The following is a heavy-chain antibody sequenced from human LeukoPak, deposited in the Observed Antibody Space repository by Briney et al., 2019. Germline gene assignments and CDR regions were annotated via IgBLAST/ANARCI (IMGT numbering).Heavy chain of an antibody. CDR1: GFTFSSYA. J-gene: IGHJ4*02. V-gene: IGHV3-23*01. Sequence: GGSLRLSCAASGFTFSSYAMSWVRQAPGKGLEWVSAISGSGGSTYYADSVKGRFTISRDNSKNTLYLQMNSLRAEDTAVYYCAKSHCSSTSCYGYYFDYWGQGTLVTVSS. CDR3: AKSHCSSTSCYGYYFDY. CDR2: ISGSGGST. D-gene: IGHD2-2*01.